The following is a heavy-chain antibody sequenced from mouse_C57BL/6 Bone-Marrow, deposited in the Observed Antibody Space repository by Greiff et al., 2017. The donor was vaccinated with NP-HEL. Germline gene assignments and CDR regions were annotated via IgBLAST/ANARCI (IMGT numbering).Heavy chain of an antibody. D-gene: IGHD1-1*01. Sequence: VKLMESGAELARPGASVKLSCKASGYTFTSYGISWVKQRTGQGLEWIGEIYPRSGNTYYNEKFKGKATLTADKSSSTAYMELRSLTSEDSAVYFCARERDYYGSSSAWFAYWGQGTLVTVSA. CDR3: ARERDYYGSSSAWFAY. CDR2: IYPRSGNT. J-gene: IGHJ3*01. V-gene: IGHV1-81*01. CDR1: GYTFTSYG.